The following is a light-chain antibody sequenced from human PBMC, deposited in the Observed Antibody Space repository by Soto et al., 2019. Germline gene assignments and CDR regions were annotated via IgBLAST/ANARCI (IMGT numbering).Light chain of an antibody. CDR2: GVS. V-gene: IGKV3-20*01. Sequence: EIVLTQSPGTLSLSPGERATLSCRASQTINRGLAWYQHKRGQAPRLLIYGVSVRAIGIPGRFGGSGSGTDLTLTISRLEHEDFAVYFCQQYGGSPYTFGQGTKVEIK. J-gene: IGKJ2*01. CDR3: QQYGGSPYT. CDR1: QTINRG.